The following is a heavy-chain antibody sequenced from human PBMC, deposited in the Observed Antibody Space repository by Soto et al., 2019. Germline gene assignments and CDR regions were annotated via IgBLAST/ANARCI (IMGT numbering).Heavy chain of an antibody. CDR1: GTSICSGGYY. CDR2: IYYSGST. V-gene: IGHV4-31*03. Sequence: SETLSLTCTVPGTSICSGGYYCIWIRHLPGKGLEWIVYIYYSGSTYYNPSLKSRVTISVDTSKNQFSLKLSSVTAADTAVYYCARGGRRSPVMDVWGQGTTVT. J-gene: IGHJ6*02. CDR3: ARGGRRSPVMDV.